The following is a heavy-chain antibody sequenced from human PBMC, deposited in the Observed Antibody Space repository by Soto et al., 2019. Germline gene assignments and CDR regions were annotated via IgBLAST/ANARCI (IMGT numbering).Heavy chain of an antibody. Sequence: QVQLVQSGAEGKKPGSSVKVSCKASGGTFSSYAISCVRQAPGQGLEWMGGIIPIFGTANYAQKFQGRGTITADESTSTAYMELSSLRSEDTAVYYCARLYNWNYAGIPVWGQGTTVTVSS. CDR2: IIPIFGTA. D-gene: IGHD1-7*01. V-gene: IGHV1-69*01. J-gene: IGHJ6*02. CDR1: GGTFSSYA. CDR3: ARLYNWNYAGIPV.